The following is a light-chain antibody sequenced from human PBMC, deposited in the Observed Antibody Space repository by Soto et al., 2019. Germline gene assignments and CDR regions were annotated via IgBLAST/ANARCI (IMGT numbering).Light chain of an antibody. CDR1: QSVNSK. J-gene: IGKJ1*01. CDR3: QQYNNWLPGT. V-gene: IGKV3D-15*01. Sequence: IVMTQSPATLSVSPGERVSLSCRASQSVNSKLAWYQQKPGQAPRLLIYGASSRATGIPDRFSGSGSGTDFKHATGKLEPQDFQLCYCQQYNNWLPGTVGKGTKV. CDR2: GAS.